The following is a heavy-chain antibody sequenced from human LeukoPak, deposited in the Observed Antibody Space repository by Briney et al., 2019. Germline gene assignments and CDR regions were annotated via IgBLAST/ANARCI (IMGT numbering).Heavy chain of an antibody. CDR1: GGSISIYY. CDR2: IYTSGST. V-gene: IGHV4-4*07. D-gene: IGHD5-18*01. CDR3: ATLGYSYGTDY. Sequence: SETLSLTCTVSGGSISIYYWSWIRQPAGKGLEWIGRIYTSGSTNYNPSLKSRVTISVDTSKNQFSLKLSSVTAADTAVYYCATLGYSYGTDYWGQGTLVTVSS. J-gene: IGHJ4*02.